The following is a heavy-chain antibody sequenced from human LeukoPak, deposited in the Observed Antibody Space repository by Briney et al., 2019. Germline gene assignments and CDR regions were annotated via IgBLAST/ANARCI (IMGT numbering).Heavy chain of an antibody. CDR1: GYTFNDYF. V-gene: IGHV1-2*02. Sequence: ASVKVSCKTSGYTFNDYFMHWVRQAPGQGLEWMGWNNPNSGSTKHAQRFQGRVTMTRDTSISTAYMEVSRLRSDDSAVYYCARAVDTDFAFDIWGQGTMVTVSS. J-gene: IGHJ3*02. CDR3: ARAVDTDFAFDI. CDR2: NNPNSGST. D-gene: IGHD5-18*01.